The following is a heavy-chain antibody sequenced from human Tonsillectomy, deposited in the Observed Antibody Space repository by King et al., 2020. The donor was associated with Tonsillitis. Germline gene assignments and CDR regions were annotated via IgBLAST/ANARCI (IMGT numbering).Heavy chain of an antibody. J-gene: IGHJ4*02. CDR3: ATVVFGALEGYFDY. CDR2: ISYDGSNK. V-gene: IGHV3-30*04. CDR1: GFTFSSYA. D-gene: IGHD3-3*01. Sequence: VQLVESGGGVVQPGRSLRLSCAASGFTFSSYAMHWVRQAPGKGLEWVALISYDGSNKYYADSVKGRFTISRDNSKNTLYLQMNSLRAEDTAVYYCATVVFGALEGYFDYWGQGTLVTVSS.